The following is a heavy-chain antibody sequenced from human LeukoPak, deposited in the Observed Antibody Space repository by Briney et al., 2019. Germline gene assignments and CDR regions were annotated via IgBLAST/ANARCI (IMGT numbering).Heavy chain of an antibody. V-gene: IGHV1-3*01. Sequence: ASVKVSCKASGYTFASCAIHWVRQAPGQRLEWMGWINAGNGNTKYSQKFQGRVTITRGTSASTVYMELSSLRSEDTAVYYCARSTTFKINGLDVWGQGTTVTVSS. CDR1: GYTFASCA. CDR3: ARSTTFKINGLDV. D-gene: IGHD5/OR15-5a*01. J-gene: IGHJ6*02. CDR2: INAGNGNT.